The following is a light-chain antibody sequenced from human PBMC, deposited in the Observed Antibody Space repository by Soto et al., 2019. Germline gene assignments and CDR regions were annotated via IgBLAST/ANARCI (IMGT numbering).Light chain of an antibody. V-gene: IGLV1-40*01. J-gene: IGLJ1*01. CDR1: TSNIGAGYA. CDR2: GTT. CDR3: SLYTSENAYV. Sequence: QSALTQPPSVSGAPGQRVTISCTGNTSNIGAGYAVHWYKQLPGTAPKLLIFGTTNRPAGVPERFSGSRSGSSASLAITGLQAEDEADYYCSLYTSENAYVFGTGTKVTVL.